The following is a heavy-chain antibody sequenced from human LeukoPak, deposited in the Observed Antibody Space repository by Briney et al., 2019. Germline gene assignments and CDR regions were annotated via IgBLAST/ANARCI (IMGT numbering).Heavy chain of an antibody. CDR1: GGTFSSYA. V-gene: IGHV1-69*06. J-gene: IGHJ4*02. CDR2: IIPIFGTA. D-gene: IGHD4-17*01. Sequence: ASVKVSCKASGGTFSSYATTWVRQAPGQGLEWMGGIIPIFGTANYAQKFQGRVTITADKSTSTAYMELSSLRSEDTAVYYCASAGVYGDYFSGDYWGQGTLVTVSS. CDR3: ASAGVYGDYFSGDY.